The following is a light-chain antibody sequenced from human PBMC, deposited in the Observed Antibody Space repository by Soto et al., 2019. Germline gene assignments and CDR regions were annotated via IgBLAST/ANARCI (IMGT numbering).Light chain of an antibody. CDR1: QSISSW. V-gene: IGKV1-5*03. Sequence: DIQMTQSASTLSASVGDRVTITCRASQSISSWLAWYQQKPGKAPNLLIYKASSLESGVPSRFSGSESGTEFTLTISSLQPDDFATYYCQQYNSYWTFGQGTKEDI. CDR3: QQYNSYWT. CDR2: KAS. J-gene: IGKJ1*01.